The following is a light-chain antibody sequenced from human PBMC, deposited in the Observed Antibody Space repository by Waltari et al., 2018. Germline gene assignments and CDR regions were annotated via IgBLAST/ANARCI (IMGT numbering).Light chain of an antibody. CDR1: SDDIGAYRY. CDR3: SAYTSRGTLK. V-gene: IGLV2-14*03. CDR2: DLT. Sequence: QSALTQPASVSGSPGQSITISCTGTSDDIGAYRYVTWYHQRPGNVPKLIIYDLTERPSGVSNRFSGSKSGSTASLTVSGVQAEDEGLFYCSAYTSRGTLKFGGGTRVTVL. J-gene: IGLJ2*01.